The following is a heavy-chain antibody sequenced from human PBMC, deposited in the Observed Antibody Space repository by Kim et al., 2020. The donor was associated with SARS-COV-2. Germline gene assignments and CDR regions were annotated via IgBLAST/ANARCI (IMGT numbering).Heavy chain of an antibody. V-gene: IGHV4-4*02. CDR3: ARPVAGSVWDV. Sequence: TNYNPSLKSRVTISVDKSKNQFSLILTSVTAADTATYYCARPVAGSVWDVWGQGTTVTVSS. D-gene: IGHD6-19*01. CDR2: T. J-gene: IGHJ6*02.